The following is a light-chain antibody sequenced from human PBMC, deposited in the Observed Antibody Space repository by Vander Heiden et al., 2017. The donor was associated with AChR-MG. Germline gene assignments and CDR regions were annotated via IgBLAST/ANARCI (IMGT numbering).Light chain of an antibody. Sequence: EIVLTQSPATLSLSPGERATLSCRASQSVSSYLAWYQQKPGQAPRLLIYDASNRATGIPVRFSGSGSGTDFTLTISSLEPEDFAVYYCQQRSDWPPSFGGRTKVEIK. V-gene: IGKV3-11*01. CDR3: QQRSDWPPS. CDR2: DAS. J-gene: IGKJ4*01. CDR1: QSVSSY.